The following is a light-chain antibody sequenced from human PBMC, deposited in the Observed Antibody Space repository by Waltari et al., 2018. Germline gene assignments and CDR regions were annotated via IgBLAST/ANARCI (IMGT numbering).Light chain of an antibody. V-gene: IGLV3-10*01. CDR3: YSTDSSGLGV. Sequence: SDELTQPPSVSVSQGQTARLTCSGDALPNKYAHWYQQKSGQAPVVVIYEDNKRPSEIPERFSGSSSGTMATLTISGAQVEDEADYYCYSTDSSGLGVFGTGTKVTVL. CDR2: EDN. CDR1: ALPNKY. J-gene: IGLJ1*01.